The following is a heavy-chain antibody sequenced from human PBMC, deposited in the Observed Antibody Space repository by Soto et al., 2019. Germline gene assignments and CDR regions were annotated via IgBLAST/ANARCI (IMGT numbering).Heavy chain of an antibody. CDR2: IYYSGST. Sequence: SETLSLTCTVSGGSISSSSYYWGWIRQPPGKGLEWIGSIYYSGSTYYNPSLKSRVTISVDTSKNQFSLKLSSVTAADTAVYYCARRSWFDPWGQGTLVTVSS. CDR1: GGSISSSSYY. CDR3: ARRSWFDP. J-gene: IGHJ5*02. V-gene: IGHV4-39*01.